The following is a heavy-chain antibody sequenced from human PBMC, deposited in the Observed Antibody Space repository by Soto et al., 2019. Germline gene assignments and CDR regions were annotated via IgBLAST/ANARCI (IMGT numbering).Heavy chain of an antibody. CDR1: GYTFTGYY. CDR3: AREAGTKPYYYYYGMDV. Sequence: ASVKVSCKASGYTFTGYYMHCVRQAPGQGLEWMGWINPNSGGTNYAQRFQGWVTMTRDTSISTAYMELSRLRSDDTAVYYCAREAGTKPYYYYYGMDVWGQGTTVTVSS. J-gene: IGHJ6*02. CDR2: INPNSGGT. D-gene: IGHD1-7*01. V-gene: IGHV1-2*04.